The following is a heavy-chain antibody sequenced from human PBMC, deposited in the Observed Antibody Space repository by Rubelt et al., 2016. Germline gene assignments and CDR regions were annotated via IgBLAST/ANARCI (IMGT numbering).Heavy chain of an antibody. J-gene: IGHJ6*02. CDR1: GGSFSGYY. CDR2: INHSGST. V-gene: IGHV4-34*01. Sequence: QVQLQQWGAGLLKPSETLSLTCAVYGGSFSGYYWSWIRQPPGKGLEWIGEINHSGSTNYNPSLKSRCTISVDTSKNQVSLKLSSVTAADTAVYYCARGRVLLWFGDGMDVWGQGTTVTVSS. D-gene: IGHD3-10*01. CDR3: ARGRVLLWFGDGMDV.